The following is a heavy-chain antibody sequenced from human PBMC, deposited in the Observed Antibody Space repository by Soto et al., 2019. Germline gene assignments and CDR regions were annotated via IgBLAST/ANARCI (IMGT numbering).Heavy chain of an antibody. CDR2: ISAYNGNT. CDR1: GYTFTSYG. CDR3: ARDRHTVTTFRH. J-gene: IGHJ1*01. Sequence: ASVKVPCKASGYTFTSYGISWVRQAPGQGLEWMGWISAYNGNTNYAQKLQGRVTMTTDTSTSTAYMELRSLRSEDTAVYYCARDRHTVTTFRHWGQGTLVTVSS. D-gene: IGHD4-17*01. V-gene: IGHV1-18*01.